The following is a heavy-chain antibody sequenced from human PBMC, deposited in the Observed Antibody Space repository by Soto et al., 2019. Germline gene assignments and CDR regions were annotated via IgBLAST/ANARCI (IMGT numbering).Heavy chain of an antibody. V-gene: IGHV3-53*01. CDR2: IYSGGST. J-gene: IGHJ4*02. D-gene: IGHD5-18*01. CDR3: ARAEGYSYGPTDY. CDR1: GFTVSSNY. Sequence: GGSLRLSCAASGFTVSSNYMSWVHQAPGKGLEWVSVIYSGGSTYYADSVKGRFTISRDNSKNTLYLQMNSLRAEDTAVYYCARAEGYSYGPTDYWGQGTLVTVSS.